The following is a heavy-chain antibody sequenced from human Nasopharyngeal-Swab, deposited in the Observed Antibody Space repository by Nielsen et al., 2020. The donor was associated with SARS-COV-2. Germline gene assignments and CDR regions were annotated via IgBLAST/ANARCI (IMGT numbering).Heavy chain of an antibody. D-gene: IGHD6-19*01. J-gene: IGHJ4*02. CDR1: GFAFSNYA. V-gene: IGHV3-23*01. CDR2: VTSSGSST. Sequence: GESLKISCAASGFAFSNYAMSWVRQAPGKGLEWVSTVTSSGSSTYYAASVKGRFTISRDDSRTTLYLQMNSLRAEDTAVYYCARHQGSSGWFFFDFWGQGTLVTVSS. CDR3: ARHQGSSGWFFFDF.